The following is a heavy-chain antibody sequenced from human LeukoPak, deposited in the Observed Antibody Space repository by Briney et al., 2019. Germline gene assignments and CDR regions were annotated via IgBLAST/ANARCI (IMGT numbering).Heavy chain of an antibody. D-gene: IGHD4-17*01. Sequence: ASVKVSCKASGYTFTSYAMHWVRQAPGQRLEWMEWINAGNGNTKYSQKFQGRVTITRDTSASTAYMELSSLRSEDTAVYYCARATHGDYDFDYWGQGTLVTVSS. CDR1: GYTFTSYA. CDR2: INAGNGNT. CDR3: ARATHGDYDFDY. J-gene: IGHJ4*02. V-gene: IGHV1-3*01.